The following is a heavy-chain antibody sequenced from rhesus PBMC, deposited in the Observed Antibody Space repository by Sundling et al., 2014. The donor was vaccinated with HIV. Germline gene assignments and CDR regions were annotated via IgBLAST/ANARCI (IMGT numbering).Heavy chain of an antibody. CDR3: TRRRRSSWANHFYDF. CDR2: IYRDDDK. CDR1: GFSLSTNGLG. Sequence: QVTLKESGPALVKPTQTLTLTCTFSGFSLSTNGLGVAWIRQPPGKTLEWLGNIYRDDDKRYKTSLKNRLTLSEGTSENQVILTMTNMDPVDTATYYCTRRRRSSWANHFYDFWGQGVLVTVSS. D-gene: IGHD6-13*01. J-gene: IGHJ4*01. V-gene: IGHV2-174*02.